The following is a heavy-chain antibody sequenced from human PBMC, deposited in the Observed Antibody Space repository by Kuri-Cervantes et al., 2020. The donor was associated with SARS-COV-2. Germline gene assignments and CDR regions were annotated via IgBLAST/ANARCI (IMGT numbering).Heavy chain of an antibody. Sequence: SETLSLTCTVSGGSISSSSYYWGWIRQPPGKGLEWIGSIYYSGRTYYNPSLKSRVTISVDTSKNQFSLKLSSVTAADTAVYYCATSGYYDFWSGYYFDYWGQGTLVTVSS. V-gene: IGHV4-39*01. J-gene: IGHJ4*02. D-gene: IGHD3-3*01. CDR3: ATSGYYDFWSGYYFDY. CDR2: IYYSGRT. CDR1: GGSISSSSYY.